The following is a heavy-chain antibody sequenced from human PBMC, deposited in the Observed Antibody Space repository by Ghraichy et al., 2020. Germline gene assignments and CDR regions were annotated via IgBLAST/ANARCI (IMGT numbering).Heavy chain of an antibody. V-gene: IGHV3-15*01. J-gene: IGHJ5*02. D-gene: IGHD4-17*01. Sequence: LSLTCAASGFTFNIAWMSWVRQPPGRGLEWVARVKNKANAEATHYAAPVKGRSTISRDDSQNTLFLQMNSLKTEDTALYYCTTDRGDYGDYLRSWGQGTLVTVSS. CDR3: TTDRGDYGDYLRS. CDR2: VKNKANAEAT. CDR1: GFTFNIAW.